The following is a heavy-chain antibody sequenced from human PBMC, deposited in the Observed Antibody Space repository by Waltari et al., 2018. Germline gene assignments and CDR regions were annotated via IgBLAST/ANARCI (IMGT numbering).Heavy chain of an antibody. V-gene: IGHV4-30-2*01. CDR2: ISHSGRT. CDR3: ARGSWGYSFYDWYFDL. Sequence: QLQLQESGSGLVKPSQTLSLTCAVSGGSISSGGYSWSWIRQPPGKGLEWIGYISHSGRTYYNPSLKSRDTIAVDRSKNQFSLKRSSVTAADTAVYYCARGSWGYSFYDWYFDLWGRGTLVTVSS. CDR1: GGSISSGGYS. D-gene: IGHD1-26*01. J-gene: IGHJ2*01.